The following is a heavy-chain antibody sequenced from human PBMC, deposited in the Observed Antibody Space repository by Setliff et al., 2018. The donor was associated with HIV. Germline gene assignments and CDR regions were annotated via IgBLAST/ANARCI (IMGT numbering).Heavy chain of an antibody. Sequence: PSETLSLTCTVSGASITNGDYYWTWVRQPAAKGLEYIGHIYTSGITNYNPSLKSRVTISVDTSKNQFSLKLSSVTAADTAVYYCARGRRSTSSYYYYYYMDVWGKGTTVTVSS. V-gene: IGHV4-61*09. D-gene: IGHD2-2*01. CDR1: GASITNGDYY. CDR2: IYTSGIT. J-gene: IGHJ6*03. CDR3: ARGRRSTSSYYYYYYMDV.